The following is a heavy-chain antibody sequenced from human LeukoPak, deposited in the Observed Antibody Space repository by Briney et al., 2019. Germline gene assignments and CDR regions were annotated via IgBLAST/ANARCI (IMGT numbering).Heavy chain of an antibody. CDR2: INPSGGST. CDR3: ATELQQLVNPLAFDY. D-gene: IGHD6-13*01. J-gene: IGHJ4*02. V-gene: IGHV1-46*01. Sequence: ASVKVSCKASGYTFTSYYMHWVRQAPGQGLEWMGIINPSGGSTIYAQKFQGRVTMTEDTSTDTAYMELSSLRSEDTAVYYCATELQQLVNPLAFDYWGQGTLVTVSS. CDR1: GYTFTSYY.